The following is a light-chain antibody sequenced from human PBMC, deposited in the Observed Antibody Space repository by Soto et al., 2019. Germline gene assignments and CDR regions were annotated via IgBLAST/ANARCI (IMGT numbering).Light chain of an antibody. Sequence: ETVMTQSPATLSLSPGERATLSCRASQSVSTKLVWYQQKPGQAPRFLIYGASIRATGVPARFSGSRSGAEFTLTISSLQSEDFAVYYCQHYVTWPLTFGGGTKVESK. CDR2: GAS. V-gene: IGKV3-15*01. CDR3: QHYVTWPLT. J-gene: IGKJ4*01. CDR1: QSVSTK.